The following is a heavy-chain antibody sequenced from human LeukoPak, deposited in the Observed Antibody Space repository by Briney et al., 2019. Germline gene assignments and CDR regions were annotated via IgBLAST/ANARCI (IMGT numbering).Heavy chain of an antibody. D-gene: IGHD2-2*01. CDR2: IYYSGST. J-gene: IGHJ4*02. V-gene: IGHV4-39*01. Sequence: SETLSLTCTVSGGSISSSSYSWGWIRQPPGKGLEWIGSIYYSGSTYYNPTLKSRVTISVDTSKNQFSLKLSSVTAADTAVYYCARQYPKTIDYWGQGTLVTVSS. CDR1: GGSISSSSYS. CDR3: ARQYPKTIDY.